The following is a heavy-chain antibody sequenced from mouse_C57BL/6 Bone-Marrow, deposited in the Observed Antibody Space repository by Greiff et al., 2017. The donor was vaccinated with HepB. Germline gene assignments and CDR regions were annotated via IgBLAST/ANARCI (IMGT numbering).Heavy chain of an antibody. CDR2: IDPSDSYT. V-gene: IGHV1-69*01. J-gene: IGHJ3*01. Sequence: QVQLQQPGAELVMPGASVKLSCKASGYTFTSYWMHWVKQRPGQGLEWIGEIDPSDSYTNYNQKFKGKSTLTVDKSSSTAYMQLSSLTSEDSAVYYCGRGRRGFAYWGQGTLVTVSA. CDR1: GYTFTSYW. CDR3: GRGRRGFAY.